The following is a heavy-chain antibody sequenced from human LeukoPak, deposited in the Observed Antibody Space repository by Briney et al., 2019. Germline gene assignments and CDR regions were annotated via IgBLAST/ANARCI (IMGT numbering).Heavy chain of an antibody. CDR1: SGSISNYH. CDR2: IYCTGST. CDR3: ARREDFWYFDL. V-gene: IGHV4-59*08. Sequence: SETLSLTCTISSGSISNYHWSWIPQPPGKGLVWIGYIYCTGSTNYNPSLKSRVTFSLETSRNHFSLKLISVTAADTAVYYCARREDFWYFDLWGR. J-gene: IGHJ2*01.